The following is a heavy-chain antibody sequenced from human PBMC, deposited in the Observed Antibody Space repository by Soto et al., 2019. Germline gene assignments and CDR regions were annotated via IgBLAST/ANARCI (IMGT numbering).Heavy chain of an antibody. CDR1: GFTFSSYA. D-gene: IGHD6-13*01. CDR2: ISGSGGST. V-gene: IGHV3-23*01. J-gene: IGHJ6*02. CDR3: ATSMYSSSAGYYYYGMDV. Sequence: PGGSLRLSCAASGFTFSSYAMSWVRQAPGKGLEWVSAISGSGGSTYYADSVKGRFTISRDNSKNTLYLQMNSLRAEDTAVYYCATSMYSSSAGYYYYGMDVWGPGTTVNVCS.